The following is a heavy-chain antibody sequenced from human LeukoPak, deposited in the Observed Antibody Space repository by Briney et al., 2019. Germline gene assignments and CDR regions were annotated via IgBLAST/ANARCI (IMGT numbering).Heavy chain of an antibody. Sequence: GGSLRLSCAASGFTFSSYSMNWVRQAPGKGLEWVSSISSSSSYIYYADSVKGRFTISRDNAKNSLYLQMNSLRAEDTAVHYCARARVAAAGSIPDYWGQGTLVTVSS. CDR1: GFTFSSYS. CDR2: ISSSSSYI. D-gene: IGHD6-13*01. V-gene: IGHV3-21*01. J-gene: IGHJ4*02. CDR3: ARARVAAAGSIPDY.